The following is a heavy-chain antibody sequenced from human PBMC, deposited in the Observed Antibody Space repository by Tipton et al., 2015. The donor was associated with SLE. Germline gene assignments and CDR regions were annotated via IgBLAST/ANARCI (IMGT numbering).Heavy chain of an antibody. CDR2: IYYSGST. D-gene: IGHD1-14*01. CDR1: GGSINNSYYY. Sequence: TLSLTCTVSGGSINNSYYYWAWIRQPPGKGLESIGSIYYSGSTFNNPSLKSRVTISAVTSKNQFSLRVSSVTAADTAVYYCARAGTGTAWGTFDIWGPGTMVTVSS. J-gene: IGHJ3*02. V-gene: IGHV4-39*07. CDR3: ARAGTGTAWGTFDI.